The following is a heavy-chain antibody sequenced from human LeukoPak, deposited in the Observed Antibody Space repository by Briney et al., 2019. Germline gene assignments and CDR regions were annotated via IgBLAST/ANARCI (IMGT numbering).Heavy chain of an antibody. CDR2: MNPNSGNT. J-gene: IGHJ4*02. Sequence: GASVKVSCKASGYTFTSYDIKWVRQATGQGLEWMGWMNPNSGNTGYAQKFQGIVTMTRNTSISTAYMELSSLRSEDTAVYYCARGLLYRGYSYGSGGDYWGQGTLVTVSS. V-gene: IGHV1-8*01. CDR3: ARGLLYRGYSYGSGGDY. D-gene: IGHD5-18*01. CDR1: GYTFTSYD.